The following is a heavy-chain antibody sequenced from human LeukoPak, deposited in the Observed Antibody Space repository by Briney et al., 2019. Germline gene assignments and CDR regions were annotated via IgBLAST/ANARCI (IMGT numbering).Heavy chain of an antibody. J-gene: IGHJ4*02. Sequence: SETLSLTCAVDGGSFSGYYWSWIRQLPGKRREWIGEINQSGGANYNPSLGSRVSILVDTSKNQFSLNLSAGPAADSAVYYCASLRYSSGWYLRAWDYWGQGTLVTVS. CDR1: GGSFSGYY. V-gene: IGHV4-34*01. CDR3: ASLRYSSGWYLRAWDY. CDR2: INQSGGA. D-gene: IGHD6-19*01.